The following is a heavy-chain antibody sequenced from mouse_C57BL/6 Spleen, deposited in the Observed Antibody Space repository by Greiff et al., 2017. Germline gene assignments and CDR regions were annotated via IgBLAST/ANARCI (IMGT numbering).Heavy chain of an antibody. Sequence: VQVVESGPGLVQPSQSLSITCTVSGFSLTSYGVHWVRQPPGKGLEWLGVIWSGGSTDYNAAFISRLSISKDNSKSQVFFKMNSLQADDTAIYYCAKNRDDYDWYFDVWGTGTTVTVSS. D-gene: IGHD2-4*01. V-gene: IGHV2-4*01. CDR1: GFSLTSYG. J-gene: IGHJ1*03. CDR3: AKNRDDYDWYFDV. CDR2: IWSGGST.